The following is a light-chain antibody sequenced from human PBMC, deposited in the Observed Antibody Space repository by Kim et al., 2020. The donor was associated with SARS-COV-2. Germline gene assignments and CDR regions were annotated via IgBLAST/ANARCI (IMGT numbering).Light chain of an antibody. J-gene: IGKJ3*01. CDR1: QSVSSN. Sequence: PGERATLSCRASQSVSSNLAWYQQKPGQAPRLLFYGASTRATGIPARFSGSGSGTEFTLTISSLQSEDFAVYYCQQYNNWPPFTFGPGTKVDIK. CDR2: GAS. V-gene: IGKV3-15*01. CDR3: QQYNNWPPFT.